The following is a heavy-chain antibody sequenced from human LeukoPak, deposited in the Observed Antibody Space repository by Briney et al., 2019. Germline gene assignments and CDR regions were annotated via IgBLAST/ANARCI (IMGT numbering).Heavy chain of an antibody. Sequence: KPSETLSLTCTVSGGSISSYYWSWIRQPPGKGLEWIGYIYSSGSTNYNPSLKSRITISVDTSKNQFSLKLSSVTAADTAVYYCARFVYCGGHCWYYFDYWGQGSLVTVSS. CDR1: GGSISSYY. J-gene: IGHJ4*02. D-gene: IGHD2-21*02. CDR2: IYSSGST. CDR3: ARFVYCGGHCWYYFDY. V-gene: IGHV4-59*01.